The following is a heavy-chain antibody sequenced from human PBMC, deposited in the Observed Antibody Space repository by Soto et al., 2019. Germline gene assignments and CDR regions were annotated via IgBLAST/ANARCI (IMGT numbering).Heavy chain of an antibody. CDR3: ARLEGLATISYYFDF. J-gene: IGHJ4*02. D-gene: IGHD3-9*01. V-gene: IGHV4-61*01. CDR2: IYYSGST. Sequence: SETLSLTCTVSGGSVSSGSYDWSWIRQPPGKGLEWIGYIYYSGSTNYNPSLRSRVTISVDKSKSQFSLKLNSVTAADSAVYFCARLEGLATISYYFDFWGPGALVTVSS. CDR1: GGSVSSGSYD.